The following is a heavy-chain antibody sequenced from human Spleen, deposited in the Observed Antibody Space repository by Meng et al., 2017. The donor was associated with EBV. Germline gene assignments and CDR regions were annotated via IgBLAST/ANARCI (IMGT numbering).Heavy chain of an antibody. Sequence: QMLGAGLFTPSEPRSLTCTFYGDSFSAYYCRWIRQPPGRGLEWIGDVIHSGNTSYSPSLKSRVTISVDTSKRQFSLKLRSMTAADTAVYYCATGWGKANYWGQGTLVTVSS. D-gene: IGHD3-16*01. CDR1: GDSFSAYY. CDR3: ATGWGKANY. J-gene: IGHJ4*02. V-gene: IGHV4-34*12. CDR2: VIHSGNT.